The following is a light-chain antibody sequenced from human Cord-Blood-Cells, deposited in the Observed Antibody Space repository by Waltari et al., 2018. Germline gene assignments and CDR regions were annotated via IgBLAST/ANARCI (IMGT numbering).Light chain of an antibody. Sequence: SYELTQPSSVSVSPGQTARITCSGHGLAKKSVRWFQQKPGQAPVLVIYKDSERPSGIPERFSGSSSGTTVTLTISGAQVEDEADYYCYSAADNNPWVFGGGTKLTVL. CDR2: KDS. CDR1: GLAKKS. V-gene: IGLV3-27*01. CDR3: YSAADNNPWV. J-gene: IGLJ3*02.